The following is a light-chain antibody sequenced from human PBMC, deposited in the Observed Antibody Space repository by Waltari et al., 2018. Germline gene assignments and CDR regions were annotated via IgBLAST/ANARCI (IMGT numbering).Light chain of an antibody. Sequence: DIQMTQSPSSVSASVGDTVTITCRASQDISNQLTWYQQKPGKAPKFLIYDASSLQSGVPSRFSGSGSGTDFTLTISSLQPEDFAAYYCQQSHSSPPTFGQGTKVEI. V-gene: IGKV1-12*01. J-gene: IGKJ1*01. CDR1: QDISNQ. CDR2: DAS. CDR3: QQSHSSPPT.